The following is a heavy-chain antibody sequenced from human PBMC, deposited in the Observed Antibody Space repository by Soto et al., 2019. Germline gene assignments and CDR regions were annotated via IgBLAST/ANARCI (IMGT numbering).Heavy chain of an antibody. V-gene: IGHV3-9*01. J-gene: IGHJ4*02. Sequence: GGSLRLSCAASGFTFDDYAMHWVRQAPGKGLEWVSGISWNSGSIGYADSVKGRFTISRDNAKNSLYLQMNSLRAEDTALYYCAKDKRMTTVTYFDYWGQGTLVTVSS. CDR1: GFTFDDYA. CDR3: AKDKRMTTVTYFDY. CDR2: ISWNSGSI. D-gene: IGHD4-17*01.